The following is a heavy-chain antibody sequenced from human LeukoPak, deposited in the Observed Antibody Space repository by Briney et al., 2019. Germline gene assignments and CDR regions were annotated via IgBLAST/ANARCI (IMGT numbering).Heavy chain of an antibody. J-gene: IGHJ4*02. CDR3: ATDYYDRSGDYTFDH. CDR2: ISGGGATA. CDR1: GFASRDYA. Sequence: HPGGSLRLSCAASGFASRDYAMSWVRQAPGKGLEWVSVISGGGATAHYTDSVRGRFTISRDNYKNTVSLQMNSLRAEDTAVYYCATDYYDRSGDYTFDHWGQGTQVTVSS. D-gene: IGHD3-22*01. V-gene: IGHV3-23*01.